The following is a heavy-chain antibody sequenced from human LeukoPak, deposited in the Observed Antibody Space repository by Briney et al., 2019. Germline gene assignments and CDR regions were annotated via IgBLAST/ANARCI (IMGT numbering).Heavy chain of an antibody. J-gene: IGHJ4*02. D-gene: IGHD1-26*01. Sequence: GSSVKVSCKASGGTFSSYAISWVRQAPGQGLEWMGGIIPIFGTANYAQKFQGRVTITADESTSTAYMELSSLRSEDTAVYYCARSRDKWEPLLGDYWGQGTLVTVSS. V-gene: IGHV1-69*01. CDR2: IIPIFGTA. CDR1: GGTFSSYA. CDR3: ARSRDKWEPLLGDY.